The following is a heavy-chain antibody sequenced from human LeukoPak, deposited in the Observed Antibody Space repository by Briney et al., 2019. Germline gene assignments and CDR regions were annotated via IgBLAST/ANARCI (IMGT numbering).Heavy chain of an antibody. CDR1: GFTFRNYA. J-gene: IGHJ4*02. V-gene: IGHV3-23*01. CDR3: AKVRISITPSDY. CDR2: ISGSGGST. Sequence: PGGSLRLSCAASGFTFRNYAMSWVRQAPGKGLEWVSGISGSGGSTYYADSVKGRFTISRDNSKNTLYLQMNSPRAEDTAVYYCAKVRISITPSDYWGQGTLVTVSS. D-gene: IGHD2/OR15-2a*01.